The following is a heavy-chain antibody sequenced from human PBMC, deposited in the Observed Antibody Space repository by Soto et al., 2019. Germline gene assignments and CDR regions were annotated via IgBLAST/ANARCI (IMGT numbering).Heavy chain of an antibody. CDR1: GGSISSSFYY. Sequence: ASETLSLTCTVSGGSISSSFYYWGWIRQPPGKGLEWIGTIYYSGSTYYNPSLKSRVTISVDTSKNQFSLKLSSVTAADTAVYYCARGGGLWRYYYYGMDVWGQGTTVTVSS. D-gene: IGHD2-15*01. V-gene: IGHV4-39*07. J-gene: IGHJ6*02. CDR3: ARGGGLWRYYYYGMDV. CDR2: IYYSGST.